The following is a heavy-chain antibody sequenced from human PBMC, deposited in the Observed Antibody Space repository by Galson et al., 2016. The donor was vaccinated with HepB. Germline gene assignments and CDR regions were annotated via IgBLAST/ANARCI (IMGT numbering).Heavy chain of an antibody. CDR3: ARDRGYCTVTSCRNWFDP. Sequence: SLRLSCAASGFTFSSYWMHWVRQVPGKGLEWVSRINNDGSDTSYADSVKGRFTMARDNAKNTLYLQMNSLSAEDTAVYHCARDRGYCTVTSCRNWFDPWGQGTLVTVSS. CDR1: GFTFSSYW. J-gene: IGHJ5*02. V-gene: IGHV3-74*01. CDR2: INNDGSDT. D-gene: IGHD2-2*01.